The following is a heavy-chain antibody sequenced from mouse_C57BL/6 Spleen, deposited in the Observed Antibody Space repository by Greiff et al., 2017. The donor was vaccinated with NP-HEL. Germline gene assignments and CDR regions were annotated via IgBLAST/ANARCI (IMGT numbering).Heavy chain of an antibody. V-gene: IGHV1-52*01. CDR3: ARSNYGSSPWFAY. D-gene: IGHD1-1*01. CDR1: GYTFTSYW. CDR2: IDPSDSET. J-gene: IGHJ3*01. Sequence: QVQLKQPGAELVRPGSSVKLSCKASGYTFTSYWMHWVKQRPIQGLEWIGNIDPSDSETHYNQQFKDKATLTVDKSSSTAYMQLSSLTSEDSAVYYCARSNYGSSPWFAYWGQGTLVTVSA.